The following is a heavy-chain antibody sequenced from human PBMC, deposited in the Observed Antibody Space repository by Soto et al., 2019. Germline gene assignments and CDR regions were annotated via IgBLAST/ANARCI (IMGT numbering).Heavy chain of an antibody. CDR1: GGSFGNSA. Sequence: ASVKFSCKASGGSFGNSAINWVRQTPGQGLEWLGGFIPVYRTLNYAQKFQGRVTITADESTGTAYMTLSSLASDDTAVYYCATGVIWIGYFTVDSWGQGTRVTVS. CDR2: FIPVYRTL. CDR3: ATGVIWIGYFTVDS. V-gene: IGHV1-69*13. D-gene: IGHD3-3*01. J-gene: IGHJ4*02.